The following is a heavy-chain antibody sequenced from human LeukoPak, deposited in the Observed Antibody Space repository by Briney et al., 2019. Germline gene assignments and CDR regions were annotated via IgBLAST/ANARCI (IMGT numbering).Heavy chain of an antibody. CDR1: GFTVNSNY. J-gene: IGHJ4*02. V-gene: IGHV3-66*01. CDR3: ARDSTSGRNGYSFDY. CDR2: IYGGGST. Sequence: PGGSLRLSCAASGFTVNSNYMTWVRQAPGKGLGWVSVIYGGGSTFYADSVRGRFTISRDDSKNTLFLQMDSLRAEDTAVYYCARDSTSGRNGYSFDYWGQGTLVTVSS. D-gene: IGHD5-24*01.